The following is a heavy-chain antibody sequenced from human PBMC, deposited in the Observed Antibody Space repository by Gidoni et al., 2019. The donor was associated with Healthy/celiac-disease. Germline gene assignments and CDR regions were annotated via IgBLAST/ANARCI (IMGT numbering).Heavy chain of an antibody. V-gene: IGHV4-59*01. J-gene: IGHJ4*02. D-gene: IGHD3-9*01. Sequence: PSETLSLTCTVSGGSISSYYWSWIRQPPGKGLEWIGYIYYSGSTNYNPSLKSRVTISVDTSKNQFSLKLSSVTAADTAVYYCARVAADFDWLSLYFDYWGQGTLVTVSS. CDR2: IYYSGST. CDR1: GGSISSYY. CDR3: ARVAADFDWLSLYFDY.